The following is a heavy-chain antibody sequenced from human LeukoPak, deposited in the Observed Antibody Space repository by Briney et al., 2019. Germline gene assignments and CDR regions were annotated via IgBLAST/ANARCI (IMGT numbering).Heavy chain of an antibody. CDR3: STTYYYDSSEGY. CDR2: IKSKTDGGTT. CDR1: GFTFSSYG. D-gene: IGHD3-22*01. J-gene: IGHJ4*02. V-gene: IGHV3-15*07. Sequence: KPGGSLRLSCAASGFTFSSYGMNWVRQAPGKGLEWVGRIKSKTDGGTTDYAAPVKGRFTISRDDSKNTLYLQMNSLKTEDTAVYYCSTTYYYDSSEGYWGQGTLVTVSS.